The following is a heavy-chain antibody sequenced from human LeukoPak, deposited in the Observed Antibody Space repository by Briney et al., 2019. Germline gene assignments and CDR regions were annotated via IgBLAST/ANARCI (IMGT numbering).Heavy chain of an antibody. D-gene: IGHD5-18*01. CDR3: ARDRGSGYSYGYADY. J-gene: IGHJ4*02. CDR1: GGTFSSYA. CDR2: IIPIFGTA. V-gene: IGHV1-69*13. Sequence: SVNVSCKASGGTFSSYAISWVRQAPGQGLEWMGGIIPIFGTANYAQKFQGRVTITADESTSTAYMELSSLRSEDTAVYYWARDRGSGYSYGYADYWGQGTLVTVSS.